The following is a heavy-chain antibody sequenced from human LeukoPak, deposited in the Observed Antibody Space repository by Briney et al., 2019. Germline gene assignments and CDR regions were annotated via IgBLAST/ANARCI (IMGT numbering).Heavy chain of an antibody. CDR3: AREWSSEYYYMDV. CDR2: IYYSGST. V-gene: IGHV4-59*12. Sequence: SETLSLTCTVSGGSISSYYWSWIRQPPGKGLEWIGYIYYSGSTNYNPSLKSRVTISVDTSKNQFSLKLSSVTAADTAVYYCAREWSSEYYYMDVWGKGTTVTVSS. D-gene: IGHD1-26*01. CDR1: GGSISSYY. J-gene: IGHJ6*03.